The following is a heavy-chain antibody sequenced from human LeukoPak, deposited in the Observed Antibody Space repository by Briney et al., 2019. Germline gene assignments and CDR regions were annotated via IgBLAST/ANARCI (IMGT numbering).Heavy chain of an antibody. CDR2: INPNSGGT. Sequence: GASVKVSCKVSGYTLTELSMHWVRQAPGQGLEWMGRINPNSGGTNYAQKFQGRVTMTRDTSISTAYMELSRLRSDDTAVYYCARVKNQKAVAGTLYYFDYWGQGTLVTVSS. V-gene: IGHV1-2*06. J-gene: IGHJ4*02. CDR1: GYTLTELS. D-gene: IGHD6-19*01. CDR3: ARVKNQKAVAGTLYYFDY.